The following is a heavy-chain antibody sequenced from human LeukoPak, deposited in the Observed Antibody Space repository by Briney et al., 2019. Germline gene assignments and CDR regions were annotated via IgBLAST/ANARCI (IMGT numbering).Heavy chain of an antibody. CDR2: ISGSGGST. V-gene: IGHV3-23*01. CDR1: GFTFSSYA. Sequence: PGGSLRLSCAASGFTFSSYAMSWVRRAPGKGLEWVSAISGSGGSTYYADSVKGRFTISRDNSKNTLYLQMNSLKPEDTAIYYCTTAAWGGRSDYWGQGTLVTVSS. J-gene: IGHJ4*02. CDR3: TTAAWGGRSDY. D-gene: IGHD3-10*01.